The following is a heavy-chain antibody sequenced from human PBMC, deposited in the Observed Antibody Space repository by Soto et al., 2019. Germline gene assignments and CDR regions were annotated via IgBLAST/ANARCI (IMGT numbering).Heavy chain of an antibody. V-gene: IGHV3-23*01. CDR1: GFSFSSYA. J-gene: IGHJ4*02. Sequence: ESGGGLVQPGGSLRLSCAASGFSFSSYAMTWVRQAPGRGLEWVSGTSGSGGSTHYADFVKGRFTISRDNSKNTLYLQMNSLRAEDTAVYYCAKDSPPDDWGQRTLVTVSS. CDR3: AKDSPPDD. CDR2: TSGSGGST.